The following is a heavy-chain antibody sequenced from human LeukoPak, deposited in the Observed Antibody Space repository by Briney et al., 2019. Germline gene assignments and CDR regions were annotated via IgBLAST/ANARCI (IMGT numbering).Heavy chain of an antibody. CDR2: VYHSGTT. CDR1: GGSITSSQHW. CDR3: ARNLGAVVTPGWAYDI. D-gene: IGHD4-23*01. J-gene: IGHJ3*02. V-gene: IGHV4-4*02. Sequence: SGTLSLTCAVSGGSITSSQHWWSWARQPPGKGLEWIGEVYHSGTTNYNPSLKSRVTISVDTSKNQFSLKLSSVTAADTAMYYCARNLGAVVTPGWAYDIWGQGTMVTVSS.